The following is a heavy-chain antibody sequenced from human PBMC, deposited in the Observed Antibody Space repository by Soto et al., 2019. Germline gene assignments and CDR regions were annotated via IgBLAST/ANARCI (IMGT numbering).Heavy chain of an antibody. CDR1: GFTCTSSA. J-gene: IGHJ6*02. Sequence: ASLKVSCKASGFTCTSSAVQWVRQARGQRLEWIGWIVVGSGNTNYAQKFQERVTITRDMSTSTAYMELSSLRSEDTAVYYCAAATLGYCSSTSCYVGYYYYYGMDVWGQGTTVTVSS. CDR2: IVVGSGNT. V-gene: IGHV1-58*01. D-gene: IGHD2-2*01. CDR3: AAATLGYCSSTSCYVGYYYYYGMDV.